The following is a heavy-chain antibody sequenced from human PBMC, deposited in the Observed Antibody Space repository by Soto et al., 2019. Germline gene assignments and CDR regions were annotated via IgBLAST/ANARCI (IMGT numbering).Heavy chain of an antibody. CDR2: INHSGST. Sequence: SETLSLTCAVYGGSFSGYYWSWIRQPPGKGLEWIGEINHSGSTNYNPSLKSRVTISVDTSKNQFSLKLSSVTAADTAVYYCARGGILIGSSTYYYYYGMDVWGQGTTVTVSS. V-gene: IGHV4-34*01. D-gene: IGHD2-15*01. CDR1: GGSFSGYY. J-gene: IGHJ6*02. CDR3: ARGGILIGSSTYYYYYGMDV.